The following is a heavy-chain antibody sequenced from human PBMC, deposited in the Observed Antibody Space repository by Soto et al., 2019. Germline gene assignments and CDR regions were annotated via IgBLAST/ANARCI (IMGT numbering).Heavy chain of an antibody. J-gene: IGHJ6*03. CDR2: IYYSGST. CDR1: GGSISSGGYY. CDR3: AREGQFGELRSRDYYYYYYMDV. Sequence: QVQLQESGPGLVKPSQTLSLTCTVSGGSISSGGYYWSWIRQHPGKGLEWIGYIYYSGSTYYNPSLKSRVTISVDTSKNQCSLKLSSVTAADTAVYYCAREGQFGELRSRDYYYYYYMDVWGKGTTVTVSS. D-gene: IGHD3-10*01. V-gene: IGHV4-31*03.